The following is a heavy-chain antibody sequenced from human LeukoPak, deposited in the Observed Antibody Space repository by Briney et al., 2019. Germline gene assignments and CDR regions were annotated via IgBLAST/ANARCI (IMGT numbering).Heavy chain of an antibody. CDR3: AKAPPYYSDSSGYFQH. Sequence: PGRSLRLSCAASGFTFDDSAMHWVRQVPGKGLEWVSGTSWNSGIIDYADSVKGRFTISRDNAKNSLYLQMNNLRPDDTAFYYCAKAPPYYSDSSGYFQHWGQGTLVTVSS. V-gene: IGHV3-9*01. CDR1: GFTFDDSA. CDR2: TSWNSGII. J-gene: IGHJ1*01. D-gene: IGHD3-22*01.